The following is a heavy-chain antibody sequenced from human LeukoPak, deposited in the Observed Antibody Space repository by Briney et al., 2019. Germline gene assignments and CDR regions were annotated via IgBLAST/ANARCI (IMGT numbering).Heavy chain of an antibody. J-gene: IGHJ4*02. V-gene: IGHV3-30-3*01. CDR1: GFTFSSHA. CDR2: VSYDGSIN. CDR3: ARDLSRTYTVDY. D-gene: IGHD2-2*02. Sequence: GGSLRLSCAASGFTFSSHAMHWVRQAPGKGLEWVAFVSYDGSINSYADFVKGRFTTSRDNSKNTLYLQMNSLRAEDTAVYFCARDLSRTYTVDYWGQGTLVTVSS.